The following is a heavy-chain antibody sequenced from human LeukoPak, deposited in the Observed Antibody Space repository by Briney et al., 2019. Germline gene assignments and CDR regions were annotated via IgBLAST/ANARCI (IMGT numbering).Heavy chain of an antibody. D-gene: IGHD2-2*01. CDR1: GFTFSSYG. Sequence: GGSLRLSCAASGFTFSSYGMHWVRQAPGKGLEWVAVISYDGSNKYYADSVKGRFTIPRDNSKNALYLQMNSLRAEDTAVYYCAKDLGTSLRKGYFDYWGQGTLVTVSS. CDR3: AKDLGTSLRKGYFDY. J-gene: IGHJ4*02. CDR2: ISYDGSNK. V-gene: IGHV3-30*18.